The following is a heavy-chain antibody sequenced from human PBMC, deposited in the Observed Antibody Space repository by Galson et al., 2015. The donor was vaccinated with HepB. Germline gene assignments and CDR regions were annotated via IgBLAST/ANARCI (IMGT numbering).Heavy chain of an antibody. D-gene: IGHD1-26*01. J-gene: IGHJ4*02. CDR3: NSDGH. Sequence: SLRLSCAASGLNFNAAWMSWVRQAPGKGLEWVGRIKSRSDGGTTDYPTPVKGRFTLSRDDSKSMLYLQMTSMKTDDTAVYYCNSDGHWGQVTLVTVSS. CDR1: GLNFNAAW. CDR2: IKSRSDGGTT. V-gene: IGHV3-15*01.